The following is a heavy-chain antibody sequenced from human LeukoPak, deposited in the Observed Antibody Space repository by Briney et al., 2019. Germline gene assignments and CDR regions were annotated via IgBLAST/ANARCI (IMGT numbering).Heavy chain of an antibody. J-gene: IGHJ5*02. V-gene: IGHV4-34*01. CDR2: INHSGST. D-gene: IGHD3-10*01. CDR3: ARHYGELLWFGEPNWFDP. CDR1: GFTFSYFT. Sequence: PGGSLTLSCTASGFTFSYFTMHWVRQPPGKGLEWIGEINHSGSTNYNPSLKSRVTISVDTSKNQFSLKLSSVTAADTAVYYCARHYGELLWFGEPNWFDPWGQGTLVTVSS.